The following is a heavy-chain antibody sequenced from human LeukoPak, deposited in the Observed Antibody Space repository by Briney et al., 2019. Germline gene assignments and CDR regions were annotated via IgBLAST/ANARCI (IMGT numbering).Heavy chain of an antibody. CDR1: GFTFSSYW. CDR3: ARDGELYYYDSSGYYDY. D-gene: IGHD3-22*01. J-gene: IGHJ4*02. Sequence: GGSLRLSCAASGFTFSSYWMHWVRKAPGKGLMWVSRINSDGSSTSYADSVKGRFTISRDNAKNTLYLQMNSLRAEDTAVYYCARDGELYYYDSSGYYDYWGQGTLVTVSS. V-gene: IGHV3-74*01. CDR2: INSDGSST.